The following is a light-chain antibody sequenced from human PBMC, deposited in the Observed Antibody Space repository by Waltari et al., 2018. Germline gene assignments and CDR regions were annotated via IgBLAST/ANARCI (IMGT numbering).Light chain of an antibody. Sequence: DIVMTQSPDSLAVSLGERATINCKSSQSVLYRSDNENYLGWYQQKPGLPPKLLIYWASTRESGVPDRFSGSGSGTDFTLTISSLQAEDVAVYYCQQYYSSPVTFGQGTRLEIK. CDR1: QSVLYRSDNENY. CDR2: WAS. CDR3: QQYYSSPVT. V-gene: IGKV4-1*01. J-gene: IGKJ5*01.